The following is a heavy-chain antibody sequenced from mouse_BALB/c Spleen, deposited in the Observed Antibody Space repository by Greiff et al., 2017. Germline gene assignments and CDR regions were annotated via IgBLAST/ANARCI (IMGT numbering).Heavy chain of an antibody. D-gene: IGHD2-1*01. V-gene: IGHV1-9*01. CDR3: ARDGNYAWFAY. CDR2: ILPGSGST. J-gene: IGHJ3*01. Sequence: QVQLKESGAELMKPGASVKISCKATGYTFSSYWIEWVKQRPGHGLEWIGEILPGSGSTNYNEKFKGKATFTADTSSNTAYMQLSSLTSEDSAVYYCARDGNYAWFAYWGQGTLVTVSA. CDR1: GYTFSSYW.